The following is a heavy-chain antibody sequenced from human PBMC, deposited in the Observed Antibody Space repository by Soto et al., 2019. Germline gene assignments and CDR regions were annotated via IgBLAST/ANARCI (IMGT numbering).Heavy chain of an antibody. J-gene: IGHJ6*02. CDR2: INPNSGVT. CDR1: GYTFTSYY. V-gene: IGHV1-2*04. Sequence: SVKVWLKASGYTFTSYYIHWVPQVPVQWLEWVGWINPNSGVTYYAQNCQALSTMTRDTSISTAYLELSGLTSNDTAVYYCARANTIRPYYFNMDVWGQGTTVTVSS. CDR3: ARANTIRPYYFNMDV. D-gene: IGHD3-22*01.